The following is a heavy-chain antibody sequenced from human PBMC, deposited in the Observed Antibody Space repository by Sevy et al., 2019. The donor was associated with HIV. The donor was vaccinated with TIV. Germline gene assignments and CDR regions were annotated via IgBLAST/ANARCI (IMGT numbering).Heavy chain of an antibody. Sequence: SETLSLTCTVSGGSISSYYWSWIRQPPGKGLEWIGYIYYSGSTNYNPSLKSRVTISVDTSKNQFSLKPSSVTAADTAVYYCARGGSIAARPGYYFYYYMDVWGKGTTVTVSS. D-gene: IGHD6-6*01. J-gene: IGHJ6*03. CDR1: GGSISSYY. V-gene: IGHV4-59*01. CDR2: IYYSGST. CDR3: ARGGSIAARPGYYFYYYMDV.